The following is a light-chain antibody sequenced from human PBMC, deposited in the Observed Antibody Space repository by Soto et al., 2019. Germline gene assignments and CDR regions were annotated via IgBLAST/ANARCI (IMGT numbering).Light chain of an antibody. CDR3: CSYAGRNDVV. Sequence: QSALTQSRSVSGSPGQSVTISCTGTSNDIGGYNFVSWYQQHPGKAPKLMMHDVSQRPSGIPDRFSGSKSGSTASLTISGLQAEDEADYYYCSYAGRNDVVFGGGTKVTVL. V-gene: IGLV2-11*01. CDR1: SNDIGGYNF. J-gene: IGLJ2*01. CDR2: DVS.